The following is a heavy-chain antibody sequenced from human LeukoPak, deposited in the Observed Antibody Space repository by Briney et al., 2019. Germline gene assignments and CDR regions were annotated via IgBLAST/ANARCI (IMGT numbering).Heavy chain of an antibody. V-gene: IGHV3-23*01. CDR2: ISGSGGST. D-gene: IGHD6-13*01. CDR3: AKDHLEQQLAPFDP. CDR1: GFTFSSEA. Sequence: GGSLRLSCAASGFTFSSEAMSWVRQAPGKGLEWVSAISGSGGSTYYADSVKGRFTISRDNSKNTLYLQMNSLRAEDTAVYYCAKDHLEQQLAPFDPWGQGTLVTVSS. J-gene: IGHJ5*02.